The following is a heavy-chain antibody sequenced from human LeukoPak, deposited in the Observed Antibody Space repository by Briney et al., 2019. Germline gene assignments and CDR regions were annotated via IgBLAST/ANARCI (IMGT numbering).Heavy chain of an antibody. CDR3: ARESDRYCSSTSCSKYYFDY. CDR2: ISHSGST. V-gene: IGHV4-34*01. D-gene: IGHD2-2*01. Sequence: SETLSLTCAVYGGSFSGYYWSWIRQPPGKGLEWIGEISHSGSTNYNPSLKSRVTISVDPSKNQFSLKLSSVTAADTAVYYCARESDRYCSSTSCSKYYFDYWGQGTLVTVSS. J-gene: IGHJ4*02. CDR1: GGSFSGYY.